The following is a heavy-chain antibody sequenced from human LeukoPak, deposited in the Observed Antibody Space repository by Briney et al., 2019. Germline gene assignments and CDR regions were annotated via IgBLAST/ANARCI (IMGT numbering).Heavy chain of an antibody. J-gene: IGHJ4*02. CDR2: IYYSGST. Sequence: SGTLSLTCTVSGGSISSYYWSWIRQPPGKGLEWIGYIYYSGSTNYNPSPKSRVTISVDTSKNQFSLKLSSVTAADTAVYYCATRGYYDSSGYYYFFDYWGQGTLVTVSS. CDR3: ATRGYYDSSGYYYFFDY. D-gene: IGHD3-22*01. CDR1: GGSISSYY. V-gene: IGHV4-59*08.